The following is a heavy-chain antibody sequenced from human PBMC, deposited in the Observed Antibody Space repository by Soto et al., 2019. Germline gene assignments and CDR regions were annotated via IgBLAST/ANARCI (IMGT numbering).Heavy chain of an antibody. J-gene: IGHJ4*02. V-gene: IGHV3-7*01. Sequence: EAQLMESVGGLVQPGGSLRLSCAASGFTFSSYWMSWVRQAPGKGLEWVANIKQDGGDKYYVDSVKGRFIISRDNAKNSLYLQMDSLRAEDTAVYYCARVAGLAGHVWGQGTLVTVSS. D-gene: IGHD6-19*01. CDR3: ARVAGLAGHV. CDR1: GFTFSSYW. CDR2: IKQDGGDK.